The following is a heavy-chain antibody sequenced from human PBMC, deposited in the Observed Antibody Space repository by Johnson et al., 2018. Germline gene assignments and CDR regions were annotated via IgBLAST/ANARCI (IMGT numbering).Heavy chain of an antibody. CDR2: IVVGSGNT. CDR1: GFSFSNSA. J-gene: IGHJ6*02. CDR3: ATEAHRDDGDNYGLDL. Sequence: QLVQSGPEVKKPGTSVKVSCKASGFSFSNSAVQWVRQARGQRLEWIGWIVVGSGNTFYAQTFQERLTITRALSTTTVYLECTSLASDDTALYYCATEAHRDDGDNYGLDLWGHGTTVTVSS. D-gene: IGHD5-24*01. V-gene: IGHV1-58*01.